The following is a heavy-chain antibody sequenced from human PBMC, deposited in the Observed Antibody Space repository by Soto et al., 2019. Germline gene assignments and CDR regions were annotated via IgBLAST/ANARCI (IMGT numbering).Heavy chain of an antibody. J-gene: IGHJ4*02. CDR2: INAGNGNT. V-gene: IGHV1-3*01. CDR1: GYTFTSYA. CDR3: ARVLRYFGWLSGPGDYFDY. Sequence: ASVKVSCKASGYTFTSYAMHWVRQAPGQRLEWMGWINAGNGNTKYSQKFQGRVTITRDKSASSAYMELRSLRSEDTAVYYCARVLRYFGWLSGPGDYFDYWGQGTLVTVSS. D-gene: IGHD3-9*01.